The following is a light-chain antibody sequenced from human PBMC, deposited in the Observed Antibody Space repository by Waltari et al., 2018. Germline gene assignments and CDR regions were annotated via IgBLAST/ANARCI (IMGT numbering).Light chain of an antibody. CDR3: QQYGSSSH. J-gene: IGKJ4*01. CDR2: GAS. CDR1: QSVSSSS. Sequence: EIVLTQSPGTLSLSPGERATLSCRASQSVSSSSLAWYQQKPGQAPRLLIYGASSRATGIPDRFSGSGSGTDFTLTISRLEPEDFAVYYCQQYGSSSHFGGGTKVEIK. V-gene: IGKV3-20*01.